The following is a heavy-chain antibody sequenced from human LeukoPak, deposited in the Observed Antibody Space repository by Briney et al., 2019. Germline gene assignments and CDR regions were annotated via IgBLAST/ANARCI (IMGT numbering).Heavy chain of an antibody. CDR3: ARGMGSGTYRRFDF. Sequence: ASVKVSCKASGYTFTAYNIHWVRQAPGQGLEWMGWITPSSGGTIYAQQLQGRITMTRDTSISTAYMELNNLISDDTAVYYCARGMGSGTYRRFDFWGQGTLVTVSS. CDR2: ITPSSGGT. CDR1: GYTFTAYN. V-gene: IGHV1-2*02. D-gene: IGHD3-10*01. J-gene: IGHJ4*02.